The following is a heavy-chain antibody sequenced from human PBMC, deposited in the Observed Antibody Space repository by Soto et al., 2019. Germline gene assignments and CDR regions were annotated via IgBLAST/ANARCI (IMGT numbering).Heavy chain of an antibody. D-gene: IGHD2-2*01. CDR1: GGSISSYY. J-gene: IGHJ4*02. CDR3: ARVADQLTYYFDY. V-gene: IGHV4-59*01. Sequence: PSETLSLTCTVSGGSISSYYWSCIRQPPGKGLEWIGYIYYSGSTNYNPSLKSRVTISVDTSKNQFSLKLSSVTAADTAVYYCARVADQLTYYFDYWGQGTLVTVSS. CDR2: IYYSGST.